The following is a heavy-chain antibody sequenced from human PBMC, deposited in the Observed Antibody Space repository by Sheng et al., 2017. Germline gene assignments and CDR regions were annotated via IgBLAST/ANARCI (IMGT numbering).Heavy chain of an antibody. CDR3: ARLMSWGYFDP. J-gene: IGHJ5*02. CDR2: LRQDAMEV. V-gene: IGHV3-7*01. D-gene: IGHD5-12*01. CDR1: GFSFSTFW. Sequence: EVQLVESGGGLVQPGGSLRLSCAASGFSFSTFWMAWAPPISREGLEWVASLRQDAMEVYYVDSVKGRFTISRDNADNSLYLQMNSLGADDTALYYCARLMSWGYFDPWGQGTLVT.